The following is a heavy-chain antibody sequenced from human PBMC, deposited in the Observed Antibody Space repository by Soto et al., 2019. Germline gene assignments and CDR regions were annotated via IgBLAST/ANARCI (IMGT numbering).Heavy chain of an antibody. J-gene: IGHJ4*02. Sequence: GWSLRLSCSASVFIFSSFAMSWFRQAPGKGLEWVSTISNNGGSTYSADSVKGRFTISRDNSKNTLYLQMNSLRAEDTAVYYCAKDPDISGWYQTDLDYWGQGTLVTVSS. V-gene: IGHV3-23*01. CDR3: AKDPDISGWYQTDLDY. CDR1: VFIFSSFA. D-gene: IGHD6-19*01. CDR2: ISNNGGST.